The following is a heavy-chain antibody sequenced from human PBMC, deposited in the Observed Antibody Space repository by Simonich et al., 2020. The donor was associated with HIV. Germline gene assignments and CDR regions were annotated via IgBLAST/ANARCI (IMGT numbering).Heavy chain of an antibody. Sequence: QVHLQQWGAGLLKPSEPLSLTCAVYGGSFTNYYWSWIRQPPGKGLEWIGEIFHSESHNTTPPLKSQFTMSIATTKNQFSLKLTSGTAADTALYYCARIEYSSSSEFDPWGQGTLVTVSS. CDR3: ARIEYSSSSEFDP. J-gene: IGHJ5*02. V-gene: IGHV4-34*12. CDR2: IFHSESH. D-gene: IGHD6-6*01. CDR1: GGSFTNYY.